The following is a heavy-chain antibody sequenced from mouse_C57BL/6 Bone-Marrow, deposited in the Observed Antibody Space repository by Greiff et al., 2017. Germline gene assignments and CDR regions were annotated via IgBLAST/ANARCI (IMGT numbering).Heavy chain of an antibody. CDR1: GYTFTSYW. CDR3: ARRGSNYCGSSYGYCDV. Sequence: QVQLQQPGAELVKPGASVKLSCKASGYTFTSYWMQWVKQRPGQGLEWIGEIDPSDSYTNYNQKFKGKATLTVDTSSSTAYMQLSSLTSEDSAVYYCARRGSNYCGSSYGYCDVWGTGTTVTVSS. CDR2: IDPSDSYT. V-gene: IGHV1-50*01. D-gene: IGHD1-1*01. J-gene: IGHJ1*03.